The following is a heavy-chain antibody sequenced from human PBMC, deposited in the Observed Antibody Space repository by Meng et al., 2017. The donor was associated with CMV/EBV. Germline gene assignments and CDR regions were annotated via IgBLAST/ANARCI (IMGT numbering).Heavy chain of an antibody. Sequence: FSGYYWSWMRQPPGKGLEWMGEINHSGSTNYNPSLKSRVTISVDTSKNQFSLKLSSVTAADTAVYYCARGWGADIVVVPAAQKIFDYWGQGTLVTVSS. D-gene: IGHD2-2*01. J-gene: IGHJ4*02. CDR1: FSGYY. CDR3: ARGWGADIVVVPAAQKIFDY. CDR2: INHSGST. V-gene: IGHV4-34*01.